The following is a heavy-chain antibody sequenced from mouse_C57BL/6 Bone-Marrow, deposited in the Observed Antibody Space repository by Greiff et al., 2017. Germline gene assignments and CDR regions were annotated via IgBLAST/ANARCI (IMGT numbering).Heavy chain of an antibody. CDR2: IHPNSGST. V-gene: IGHV1-64*01. Sequence: QVQLKQPGAELVKPGASVKLSCKASGYTFTSYWMHWVKQRPGQGLEWIGMIHPNSGSTNYNEKFKSKATLTVDKSSSTAYMQLSSLTSEDSAVYYCARGWYYGSSHWYFDVWGTGTTVTVSS. J-gene: IGHJ1*03. CDR3: ARGWYYGSSHWYFDV. D-gene: IGHD1-1*01. CDR1: GYTFTSYW.